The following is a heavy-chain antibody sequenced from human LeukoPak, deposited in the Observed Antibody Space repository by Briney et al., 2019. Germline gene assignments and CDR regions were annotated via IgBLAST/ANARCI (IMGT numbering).Heavy chain of an antibody. CDR3: AKGSSDFWSGYRRGYYMDV. Sequence: GGSLRLSCAASGFTFSSYAMSWVRQAPGKGLEWVSAISGSGGSTYYADSVKGRFTISRDNSKNTLYLQMNSLRAEDTAVYYCAKGSSDFWSGYRRGYYMDVWGKGTTVTVSS. CDR2: ISGSGGST. CDR1: GFTFSSYA. V-gene: IGHV3-23*01. J-gene: IGHJ6*03. D-gene: IGHD3-3*01.